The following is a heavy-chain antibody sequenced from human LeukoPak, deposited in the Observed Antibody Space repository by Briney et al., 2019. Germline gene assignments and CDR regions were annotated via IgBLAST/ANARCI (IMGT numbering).Heavy chain of an antibody. CDR2: ISSSSSYI. CDR1: GFTFSSYS. J-gene: IGHJ5*02. V-gene: IGHV3-21*01. Sequence: GGSLRLSCAASGFTFSSYSMNWVRQAPGKGLEWASSISSSSSYIYYADSVKGRFTISRDNAKNSLYLQMNSLRAEDTAVYYCARDLPFYGSGSATNWFDPWGQGTLVTVSS. D-gene: IGHD3-10*01. CDR3: ARDLPFYGSGSATNWFDP.